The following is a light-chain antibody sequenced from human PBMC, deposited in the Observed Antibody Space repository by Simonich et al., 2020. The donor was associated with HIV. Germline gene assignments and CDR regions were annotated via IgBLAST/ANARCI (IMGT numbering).Light chain of an antibody. CDR1: QSVLYSSNNKNY. Sequence: DIVMTQSPDSLAVSLGERATINCKSSQSVLYSSNNKNYLAWYQQTPGLPPKLLIYWASTRESGGPDRFSGSGAGTDFTLTISSLQAEDVAVYYCQQYYSTPWTFGQGTKVEIK. J-gene: IGKJ1*01. CDR2: WAS. V-gene: IGKV4-1*01. CDR3: QQYYSTPWT.